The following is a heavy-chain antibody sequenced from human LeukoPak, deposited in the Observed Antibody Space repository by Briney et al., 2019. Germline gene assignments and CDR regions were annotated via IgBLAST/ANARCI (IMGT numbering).Heavy chain of an antibody. CDR3: ATALGWNYKFAY. J-gene: IGHJ4*02. D-gene: IGHD1-7*01. CDR2: FDPEDGET. Sequence: ASVKVSCKVSGYTLTELSMHWVRQAPGKGLECMGGFDPEDGETIYAQKFQGRVTMTEDTSTDTAYMELSSLRSEDTAVYYCATALGWNYKFAYWGQGTLVTVSS. CDR1: GYTLTELS. V-gene: IGHV1-24*01.